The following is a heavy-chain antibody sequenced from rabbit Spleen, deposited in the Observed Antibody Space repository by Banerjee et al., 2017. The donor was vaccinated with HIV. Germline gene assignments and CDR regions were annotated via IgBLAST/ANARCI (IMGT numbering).Heavy chain of an antibody. CDR1: GVSLNDKDV. Sequence: EQLEESGGGLVKPEGSLTLTCKASGVSLNDKDVMCWVRQAPGKGLEWIGCIITGSSASTWYASWAKGRFTISKTSSTTVDLKMTSLTAADTATYFCARDLASVVGWNFNLWGPGPSSPS. CDR2: IITGSSAST. D-gene: IGHD3-1*01. V-gene: IGHV1S45*01. J-gene: IGHJ4*01. CDR3: ARDLASVVGWNFNL.